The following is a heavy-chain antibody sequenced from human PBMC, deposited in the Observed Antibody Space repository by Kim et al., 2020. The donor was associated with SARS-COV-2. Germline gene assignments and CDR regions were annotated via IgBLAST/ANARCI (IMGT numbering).Heavy chain of an antibody. Sequence: EYASSVKGRFTISRDDSKSSLYLQMNSLRIDDTAVYFCVIAEIVEAPLGDWGQGTLVTVSS. V-gene: IGHV3-72*01. J-gene: IGHJ4*02. D-gene: IGHD1-26*01. CDR3: VIAEIVEAPLGD.